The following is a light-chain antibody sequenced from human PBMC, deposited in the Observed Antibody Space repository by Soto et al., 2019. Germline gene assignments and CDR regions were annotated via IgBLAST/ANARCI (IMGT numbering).Light chain of an antibody. CDR1: QTVSSN. V-gene: IGKV3D-15*01. J-gene: IGKJ1*01. CDR3: QQYNIWPRT. Sequence: DILLKQSPSSLSVSPGESATLSCRASQTVSSNLAWYQQKPGQAPRLLIYDASTRATAVPARFSASGSGTEFTLTISSLQSEDFAIYYCQQYNIWPRTFGQGTKVDI. CDR2: DAS.